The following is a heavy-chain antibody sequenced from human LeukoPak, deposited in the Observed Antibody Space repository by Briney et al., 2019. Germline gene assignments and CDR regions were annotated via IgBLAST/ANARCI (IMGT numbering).Heavy chain of an antibody. Sequence: SETLSLTCGVSGGSLSFYYWSWIRQPPGKGLEWIGEINHSGSTNYNPSLKSRVTISVDTSKNQFSLKLSSVTAADTAVYYCARHGTPLRYGSGNYYKGAPFDYWGQGTLVTVSS. D-gene: IGHD3-10*01. CDR1: GGSLSFYY. J-gene: IGHJ4*02. CDR3: ARHGTPLRYGSGNYYKGAPFDY. CDR2: INHSGST. V-gene: IGHV4-34*01.